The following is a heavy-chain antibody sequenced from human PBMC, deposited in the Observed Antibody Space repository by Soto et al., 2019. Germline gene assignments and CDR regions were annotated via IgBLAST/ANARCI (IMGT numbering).Heavy chain of an antibody. D-gene: IGHD3-22*01. V-gene: IGHV3-23*01. CDR2: ISGSGGST. Sequence: GGSLRLSCAASGFTFSSYAMSWVRQAPGKGLEWVSAISGSGGSTYYADSVKGRFTISRDNSKNTLYLQMNSLRAEDTAVYYWAKVSLSYYWDIAYYYRGMDVWGQGTTVTVSS. CDR3: AKVSLSYYWDIAYYYRGMDV. CDR1: GFTFSSYA. J-gene: IGHJ6*02.